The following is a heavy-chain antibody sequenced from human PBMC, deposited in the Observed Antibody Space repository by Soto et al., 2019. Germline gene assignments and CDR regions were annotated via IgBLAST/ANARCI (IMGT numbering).Heavy chain of an antibody. D-gene: IGHD3-10*01. CDR3: ARDQLWFGDFNTWGMDV. CDR1: GGSISSSNW. J-gene: IGHJ6*02. CDR2: IYHSGST. Sequence: QVQLQESGPGLMKPSGTLSLTCAVSGGSISSSNWWSWVRQPPGKGLEWIGEIYHSGSTNYNPSLKSRVTISVDKSKNQFSLKLSSVTAADTAVYYCARDQLWFGDFNTWGMDVWGQGTTVTVSS. V-gene: IGHV4-4*02.